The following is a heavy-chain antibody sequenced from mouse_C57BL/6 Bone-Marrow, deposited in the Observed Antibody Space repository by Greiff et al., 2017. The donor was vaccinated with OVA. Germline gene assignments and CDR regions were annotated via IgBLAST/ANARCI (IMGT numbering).Heavy chain of an antibody. CDR3: AREDYYGSRYFDV. CDR2: ISDGGSYT. Sequence: EVKLVESGGGLVKPGGSLKLSCAASGFTFSSYAMSWVRQTPEKRLEWVATISDGGSYTYYPDNVKGRFTISRDNAKNNLYLQMSQLKSEDTAMYYCAREDYYGSRYFDVWGKGTTVTVSS. CDR1: GFTFSSYA. J-gene: IGHJ1*03. D-gene: IGHD1-1*01. V-gene: IGHV5-4*01.